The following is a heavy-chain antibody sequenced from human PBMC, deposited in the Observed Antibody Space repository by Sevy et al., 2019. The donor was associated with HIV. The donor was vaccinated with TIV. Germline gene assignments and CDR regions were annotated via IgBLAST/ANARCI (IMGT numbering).Heavy chain of an antibody. CDR1: GYTFTGHY. J-gene: IGHJ4*02. V-gene: IGHV1-2*02. Sequence: ASVKVSCKASGYTFTGHYLHWVRQAPGQGLEWMGWIDPISGGTKHAQNFKGRVTMATDTSIRPAYMELSSLGFDDTAMYYCVGIRFQTGAFDSWGQGTLVTVSS. CDR2: IDPISGGT. CDR3: VGIRFQTGAFDS. D-gene: IGHD7-27*01.